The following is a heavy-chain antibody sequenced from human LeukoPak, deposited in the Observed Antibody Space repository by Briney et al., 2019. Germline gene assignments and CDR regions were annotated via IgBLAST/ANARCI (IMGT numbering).Heavy chain of an antibody. CDR2: INPNSGGT. V-gene: IGHV1-2*02. CDR1: GYTFTGYY. Sequence: ASVKVSCKASGYTFTGYYMHWVRQAPGQGLEWMGWINPNSGGTNYAQKFQGRVTMTRDTSISTAYMELSRLRSDDTAVYYCARGRTIAAARPAYDYWGQGTLVTVSS. CDR3: ARGRTIAAARPAYDY. D-gene: IGHD6-13*01. J-gene: IGHJ4*02.